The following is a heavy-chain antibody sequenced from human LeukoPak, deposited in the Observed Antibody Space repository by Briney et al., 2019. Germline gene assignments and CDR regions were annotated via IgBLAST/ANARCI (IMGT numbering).Heavy chain of an antibody. V-gene: IGHV3-74*01. J-gene: IGHJ4*02. D-gene: IGHD3-10*01. CDR2: INSDGSST. CDR3: ARGGYYYGSGSYYNVGDYFDY. Sequence: PGGSLRLSCAASGFTFSSYWMHWVRQAPGKGLVWVSRINSDGSSTSYADSVKGRFTISRDNAKNTLYLQMNSLRAEDTAVYYCARGGYYYGSGSYYNVGDYFDYWGQGTLVTVSS. CDR1: GFTFSSYW.